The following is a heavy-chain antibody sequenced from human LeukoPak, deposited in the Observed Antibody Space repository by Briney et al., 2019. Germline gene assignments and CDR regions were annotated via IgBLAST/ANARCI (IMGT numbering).Heavy chain of an antibody. CDR1: GFTFSVSG. Sequence: PGGSLRLSCAASGFTFSVSGMYWVRQAPGKGLEWVAFIRYDGSNKYYADSVKGRFTISRDNSKNTLYLQMNSLRAEDTAVYYCAKGGTRYYYYYMDVWGKGTTVTVSS. D-gene: IGHD2-15*01. CDR2: IRYDGSNK. J-gene: IGHJ6*03. CDR3: AKGGTRYYYYYMDV. V-gene: IGHV3-30*02.